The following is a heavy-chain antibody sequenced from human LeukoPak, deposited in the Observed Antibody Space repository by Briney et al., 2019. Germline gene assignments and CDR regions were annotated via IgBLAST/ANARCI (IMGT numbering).Heavy chain of an antibody. V-gene: IGHV5-51*01. CDR3: AKIAVAATVAWFDP. CDR1: GYSFTSYW. J-gene: IGHJ5*02. Sequence: GESLKISCKGSGYSFTSYWIGWVRQMPGKGLEWMGIIYPGDSETRYSPSFQGQVTISADKSISTVCLQWSSLKASDTAMYYCAKIAVAATVAWFDPWGQGTLVTVSS. D-gene: IGHD6-19*01. CDR2: IYPGDSET.